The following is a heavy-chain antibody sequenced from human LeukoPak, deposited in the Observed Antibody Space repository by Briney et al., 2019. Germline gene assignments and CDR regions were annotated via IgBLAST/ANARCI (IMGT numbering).Heavy chain of an antibody. D-gene: IGHD6-13*01. CDR2: IYYSGST. CDR3: ARGQQYSSSWYDY. CDR1: GGFISSYY. V-gene: IGHV4-59*08. J-gene: IGHJ4*02. Sequence: KASETLSLTCTVSGGFISSYYWSWIRQPPGKGLEWIGYIYYSGSTNYNPSLKSRVTISVDTSKNQFSLKLSSVTAADTAVYYCARGQQYSSSWYDYWGQGTLVTVSS.